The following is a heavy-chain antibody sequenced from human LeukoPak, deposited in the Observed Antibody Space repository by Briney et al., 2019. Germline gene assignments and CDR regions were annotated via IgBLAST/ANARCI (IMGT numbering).Heavy chain of an antibody. CDR2: VRYDASNK. Sequence: GGSLRLSCAASGFTFSGYGMHWVRQAPGKGLEWVAFVRYDASNKYYADSVKGRFTVSRDNSKNMLYLQMNSLGAEDTAVYYCAKVPMKEVDYWGQGTLVTVSS. CDR1: GFTFSGYG. J-gene: IGHJ4*02. V-gene: IGHV3-30*02. CDR3: AKVPMKEVDY.